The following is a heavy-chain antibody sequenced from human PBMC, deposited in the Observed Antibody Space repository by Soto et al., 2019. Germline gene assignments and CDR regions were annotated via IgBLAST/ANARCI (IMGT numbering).Heavy chain of an antibody. Sequence: GGSFRLSCAASGFTFSSYAMHWVREAPGKGLEWVAVISYDGSNKYYADSVKGRFTISRDNSKNTLYLQMNSLRAEDTAVYYCARDLNWFDPWGQGTLVTVSS. V-gene: IGHV3-30-3*01. CDR1: GFTFSSYA. CDR2: ISYDGSNK. J-gene: IGHJ5*02. CDR3: ARDLNWFDP.